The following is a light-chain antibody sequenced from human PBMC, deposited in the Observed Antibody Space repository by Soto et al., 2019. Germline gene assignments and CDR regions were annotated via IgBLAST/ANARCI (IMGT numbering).Light chain of an antibody. Sequence: QSVLTQPASVSGSPGQSITISCTGTSSDVGGFNYVSWYQQQPGKVPKLMIYGVTNRPSGVSNRFSGSKSGNTASLTISGLQAEDAAYYYCFSYRSRPTSYVFGTGTKLTVL. CDR2: GVT. V-gene: IGLV2-14*01. J-gene: IGLJ1*01. CDR1: SSDVGGFNY. CDR3: FSYRSRPTSYV.